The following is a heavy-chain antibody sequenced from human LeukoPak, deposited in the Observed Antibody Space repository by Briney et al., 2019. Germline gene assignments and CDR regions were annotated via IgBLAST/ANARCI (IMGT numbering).Heavy chain of an antibody. D-gene: IGHD3-3*01. J-gene: IGHJ4*02. CDR2: INPSGGST. CDR3: ARALHYDFWSGYYTQY. Sequence: GASVKVSCKASGYTFTSYYMHWVRQAPGQGLEWMGIINPSGGSTSYAQKFQGRVTMTRDMSTSTVYMELSSLRSEDTAVYYCARALHYDFWSGYYTQYWGQGTLVTASS. CDR1: GYTFTSYY. V-gene: IGHV1-46*01.